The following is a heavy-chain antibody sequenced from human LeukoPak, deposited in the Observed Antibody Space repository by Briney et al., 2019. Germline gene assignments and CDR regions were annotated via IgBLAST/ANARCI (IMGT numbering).Heavy chain of an antibody. D-gene: IGHD6-19*01. CDR2: IIPTLGIP. V-gene: IGHV1-69*04. J-gene: IGHJ6*02. CDR3: ATDPRIGYRSGWYYDYYYGMDV. Sequence: SVMVSCKASGGTFSSHAISWVRQAPGQGLEWMGRIIPTLGIPNYAQKFQDRVTITADKSTNTVYMDLSRLRSEDTPVYYCATDPRIGYRSGWYYDYYYGMDVWGQGTTVTVSS. CDR1: GGTFSSHA.